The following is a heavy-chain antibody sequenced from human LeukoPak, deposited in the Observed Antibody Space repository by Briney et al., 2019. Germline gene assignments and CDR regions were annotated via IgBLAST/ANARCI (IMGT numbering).Heavy chain of an antibody. J-gene: IGHJ4*02. D-gene: IGHD6-13*01. CDR3: AREGYSSSWYDFRIDY. CDR1: GFTFSNYW. CDR2: IKQDGSEK. Sequence: GGSLRLSCAASGFTFSNYWMSWVRQAPGKGLEWVANIKQDGSEKYYVDSVKGRFTISRDNAKNSLYLQMNSLRAEDTAVYYCAREGYSSSWYDFRIDYWGQGTLVTASS. V-gene: IGHV3-7*01.